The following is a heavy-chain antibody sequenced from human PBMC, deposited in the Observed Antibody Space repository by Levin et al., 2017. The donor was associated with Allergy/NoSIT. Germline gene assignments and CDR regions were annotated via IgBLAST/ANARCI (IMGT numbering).Heavy chain of an antibody. V-gene: IGHV1-18*01. J-gene: IGHJ3*02. CDR2: ISPYNGDT. CDR3: AREMADTAADTFDI. Sequence: ASVKVSCKASGFSFSNFGLTWVRQAPGQGLEWMGWISPYNGDTKYAQKLQGRVTMTTDTSTSTAYMELRSLRSDDTAIYYCAREMADTAADTFDIWSQGTMVTVSS. CDR1: GFSFSNFG. D-gene: IGHD5-18*01.